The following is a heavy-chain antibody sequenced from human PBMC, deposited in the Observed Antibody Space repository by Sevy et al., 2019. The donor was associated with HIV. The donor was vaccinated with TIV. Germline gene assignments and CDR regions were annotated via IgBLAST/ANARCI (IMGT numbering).Heavy chain of an antibody. Sequence: SETLSLTCAVSGGSISSSNWWSWVRQPPGKGLEWIGEVYHSGTTNYNPSLKSRVTMSVDKSKNQFSLKLNSVTAADTAVYYCARRFYYDSSTHYHYHFDSWGQGALVTVSS. D-gene: IGHD3-22*01. CDR3: ARRFYYDSSTHYHYHFDS. CDR2: VYHSGTT. V-gene: IGHV4-4*02. J-gene: IGHJ4*02. CDR1: GGSISSSNW.